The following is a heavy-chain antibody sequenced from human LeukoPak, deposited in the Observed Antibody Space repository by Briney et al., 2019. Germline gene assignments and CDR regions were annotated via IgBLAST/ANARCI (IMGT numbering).Heavy chain of an antibody. CDR1: GYSISSGYY. D-gene: IGHD4-17*01. V-gene: IGHV4-38-2*01. CDR2: IYHSGST. J-gene: IGHJ4*02. CDR3: ARADYGDFDY. Sequence: SETLSLTCAVSGYSISSGYYWGWFRQPPGKGLEWIGSIYHSGSTYYNPSLKSRVTISVDTSKNQFSLKLSSVTAADTAVYYCARADYGDFDYWGQGTLVTVSS.